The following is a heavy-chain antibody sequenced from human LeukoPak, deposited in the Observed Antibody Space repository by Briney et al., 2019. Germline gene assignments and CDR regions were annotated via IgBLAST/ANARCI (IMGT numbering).Heavy chain of an antibody. CDR1: GFTFSSYV. CDR3: AHGRSGFDYDY. J-gene: IGHJ4*02. Sequence: GGSLRLSCAVSGFTFSSYVMSWVRQPPGKGLEWVSAVSGGGERTYYADSVKGRFTISRDNSKNTLFLQMNSLRADDTALYYCAHGRSGFDYDYWGQGTLVTVSS. D-gene: IGHD5-12*01. V-gene: IGHV3-23*01. CDR2: VSGGGERT.